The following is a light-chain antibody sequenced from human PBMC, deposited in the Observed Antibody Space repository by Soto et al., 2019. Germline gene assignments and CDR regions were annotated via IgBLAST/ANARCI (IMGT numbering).Light chain of an antibody. CDR1: QSVSSK. J-gene: IGKJ1*01. Sequence: EIVMTQSPATLSVSPGERATLSCRASQSVSSKLAWYQQKPGQAPRLLIYGASTRATGIPARFSGSGSGTEFTLTIGSLQSEDFVVYYCQQYNDWPRTFGQGTKVDI. V-gene: IGKV3-15*01. CDR2: GAS. CDR3: QQYNDWPRT.